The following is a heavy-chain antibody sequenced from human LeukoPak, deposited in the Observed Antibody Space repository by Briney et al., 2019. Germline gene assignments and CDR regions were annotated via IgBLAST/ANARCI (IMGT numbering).Heavy chain of an antibody. Sequence: ASVKVSCKASGYTFTSYGISWVRQAPGQGLEWMGWINTYNGNTDYAQKFQGRVTRTTDTSSSTAYMELRSLRSDDTAVYYCARDKLSGNHDFDYWGQGTLVTVSS. CDR1: GYTFTSYG. V-gene: IGHV1-18*01. CDR3: ARDKLSGNHDFDY. CDR2: INTYNGNT. D-gene: IGHD1-14*01. J-gene: IGHJ4*02.